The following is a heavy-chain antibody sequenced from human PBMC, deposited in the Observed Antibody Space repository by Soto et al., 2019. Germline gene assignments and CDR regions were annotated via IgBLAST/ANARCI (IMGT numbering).Heavy chain of an antibody. CDR2: IIPIFGTA. CDR1: GGTFSSSA. Sequence: SVKVSCKASGGTFSSSAISWVRQAPGQGLEWMGGIIPIFGTANYAQKFQGRVTITADESTSTAYMELSSLRSEDTAVYYCARIVGSGSYYGDFDYWGQGTLVTVS. CDR3: ARIVGSGSYYGDFDY. V-gene: IGHV1-69*13. J-gene: IGHJ4*02. D-gene: IGHD3-10*01.